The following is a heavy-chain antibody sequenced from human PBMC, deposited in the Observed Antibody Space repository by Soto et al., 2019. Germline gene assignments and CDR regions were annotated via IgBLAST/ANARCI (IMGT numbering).Heavy chain of an antibody. CDR3: AKSLDYGGNSAMDY. Sequence: GGSRRLSCATSGFTFSSYVMHWVRQAPGKGLEYVSAISDSGDSTYYVDSVKGRFTISRDNSKNTLYLQMGSLRPEDMAVYYCAKSLDYGGNSAMDYWGQGTLVTVSS. CDR1: GFTFSSYV. J-gene: IGHJ4*02. V-gene: IGHV3-64*02. CDR2: ISDSGDST. D-gene: IGHD2-21*02.